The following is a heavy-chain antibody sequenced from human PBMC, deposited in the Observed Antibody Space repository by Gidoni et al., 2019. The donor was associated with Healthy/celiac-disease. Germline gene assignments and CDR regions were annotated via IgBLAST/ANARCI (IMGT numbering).Heavy chain of an antibody. CDR2: IYTSGST. J-gene: IGHJ4*02. CDR1: GGSISSGSYY. Sequence: QVQLQESGPGLVKPSQTLSLTCTVSGGSISSGSYYWSWIRQPAGKGLEWIGRIYTSGSTNSNPSLKSRVTISVDTSKNQFSLKLSSVTAAGTAVYYCARKNYYDSSGFFDYWGQGTLVTVSS. V-gene: IGHV4-61*02. D-gene: IGHD3-22*01. CDR3: ARKNYYDSSGFFDY.